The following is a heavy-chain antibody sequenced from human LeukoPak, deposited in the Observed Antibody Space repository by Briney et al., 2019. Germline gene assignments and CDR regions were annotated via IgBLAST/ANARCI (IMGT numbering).Heavy chain of an antibody. D-gene: IGHD5-12*01. J-gene: IGHJ3*02. CDR3: ARESGRYSGYDGNAFDI. CDR1: GGSISSSSYY. CDR2: IYYSGST. Sequence: SETLSLTCTVSGGSISSSSYYWGWIRQPPGKGLEWIGSIYYSGSTYYNPSLKSRVTISVDTSKNQFSLKLSSVTAADTAVYYYARESGRYSGYDGNAFDIWGQGTMVTVSS. V-gene: IGHV4-39*07.